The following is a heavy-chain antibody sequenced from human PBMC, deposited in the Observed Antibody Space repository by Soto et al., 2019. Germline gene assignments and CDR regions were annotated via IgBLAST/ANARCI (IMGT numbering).Heavy chain of an antibody. Sequence: DVQLLESGGGLVQPGGSLGLSCAASGFTFSSYAMSWVRQAPGKGLEWVSTISGSGGSIYYADSVKGRFTISRDNSKNTLYLQMNSLRAEDTAIYYCAKAHTSLRLGELGRWCQGTLVTVSS. CDR3: AKAHTSLRLGELGR. J-gene: IGHJ4*02. CDR2: ISGSGGSI. V-gene: IGHV3-23*01. D-gene: IGHD3-16*01. CDR1: GFTFSSYA.